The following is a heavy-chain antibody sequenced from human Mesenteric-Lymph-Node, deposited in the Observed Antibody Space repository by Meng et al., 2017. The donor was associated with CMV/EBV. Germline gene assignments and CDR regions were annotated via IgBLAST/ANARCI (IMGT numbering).Heavy chain of an antibody. V-gene: IGHV3-20*04. D-gene: IGHD1-1*01. CDR2: INWNGGST. CDR1: GFIFSDYY. CDR3: ARDAGTTFYYGMDV. Sequence: GGSLRLSCAGSGFIFSDYYMTWIRQAPGKGLEWVSGINWNGGSTGYADSVKGRFTISRDNAKNSLYLQMNSLRAEDTALYYCARDAGTTFYYGMDVWGQGTTVTVSS. J-gene: IGHJ6*02.